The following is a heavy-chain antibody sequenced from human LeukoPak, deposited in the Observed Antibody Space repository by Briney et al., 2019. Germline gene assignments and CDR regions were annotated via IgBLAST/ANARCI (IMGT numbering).Heavy chain of an antibody. CDR3: ATVTVTTPFDY. CDR1: GYTLTELS. CDR2: YDPEDGET. Sequence: ASVKVTCKVSGYTLTELSMHWVRQAPGRGRDGMGGYDPEDGETIYAQHFQGRVTMNEDTSTDTAYKELSSLRSEDTAVYYCATVTVTTPFDYWGQGTLVTVSS. D-gene: IGHD4-17*01. V-gene: IGHV1-24*01. J-gene: IGHJ4*02.